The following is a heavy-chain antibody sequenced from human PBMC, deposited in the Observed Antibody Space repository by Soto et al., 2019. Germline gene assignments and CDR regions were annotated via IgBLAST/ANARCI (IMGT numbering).Heavy chain of an antibody. Sequence: PGGSLRLSCAASGFTFSSYGMHWVRQAPGKGLEWVAVISYDGSNKYYADSVKGRFTISRDNSKNTLYLQMNSLRAEDTAVYYCANRAPSRGLGLGMDVWGQGTTVTVSS. V-gene: IGHV3-30*18. D-gene: IGHD2-15*01. CDR1: GFTFSSYG. CDR2: ISYDGSNK. CDR3: ANRAPSRGLGLGMDV. J-gene: IGHJ6*02.